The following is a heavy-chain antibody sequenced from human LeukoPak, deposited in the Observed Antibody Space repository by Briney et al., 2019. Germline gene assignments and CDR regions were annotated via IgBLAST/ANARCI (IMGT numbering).Heavy chain of an antibody. V-gene: IGHV3-23*01. CDR1: GFTFSSYA. Sequence: GGSLRLSCAASGFTFSSYAMSWVRQAPGKGLEWVSAISGNGGSTYYADSVKGRFTISRDNSKNPLYLQMNSLRAEDTAVYYCAKDGGSSWYVNYFDYWGQGTLVTVSS. J-gene: IGHJ4*02. CDR2: ISGNGGST. CDR3: AKDGGSSWYVNYFDY. D-gene: IGHD6-13*01.